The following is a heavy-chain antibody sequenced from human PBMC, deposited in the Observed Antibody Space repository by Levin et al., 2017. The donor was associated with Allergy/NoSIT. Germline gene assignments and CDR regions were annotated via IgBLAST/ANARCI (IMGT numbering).Heavy chain of an antibody. CDR1: GFTFDDYA. D-gene: IGHD2-21*01. Sequence: GGSLRLSCAASGFTFDDYAMHWVRQLPGKGLEWVSGIMFDGRSIGYADSVKGRFTIPRDNAKNSMYLQMHSLRPEDTACYFCTKGHGRVTAALWFWRQGTMVTVSA. CDR3: TKGHGRVTAALWF. CDR2: IMFDGRSI. V-gene: IGHV3-9*01. J-gene: IGHJ4*02.